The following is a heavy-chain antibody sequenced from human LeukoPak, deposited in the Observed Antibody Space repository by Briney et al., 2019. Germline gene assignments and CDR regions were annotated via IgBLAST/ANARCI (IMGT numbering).Heavy chain of an antibody. CDR1: GFTFSSYG. J-gene: IGHJ6*03. Sequence: PGGSLRLSCAASGFTFSSYGMHWVRQAPGKGLDWVAFVRYDAINKYYADSVKGRFAISRDNSRNTLYLQMNSLRAEDTALYYCAKDGDTVSGTYYFDMDVWGKGTTVTISS. D-gene: IGHD1-26*01. CDR3: AKDGDTVSGTYYFDMDV. V-gene: IGHV3-30*02. CDR2: VRYDAINK.